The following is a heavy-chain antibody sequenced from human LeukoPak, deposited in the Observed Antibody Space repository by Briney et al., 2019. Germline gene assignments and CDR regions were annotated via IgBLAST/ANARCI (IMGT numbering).Heavy chain of an antibody. Sequence: ASVKVSCKASGYTFTGYYMHWVRQAPGQGLEWMGWINPNSGGTNYAQKFEGRVTMTRDTSISTAYMELSRLRSDDTAVYYCAREVGYCSVTSCAPGDYWGQGTLVTVSS. D-gene: IGHD2-2*01. CDR2: INPNSGGT. J-gene: IGHJ4*02. CDR1: GYTFTGYY. V-gene: IGHV1-2*02. CDR3: AREVGYCSVTSCAPGDY.